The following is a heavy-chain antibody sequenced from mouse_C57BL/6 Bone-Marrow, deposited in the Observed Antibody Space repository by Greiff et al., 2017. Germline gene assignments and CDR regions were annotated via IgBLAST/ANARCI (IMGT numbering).Heavy chain of an antibody. V-gene: IGHV6-3*01. Sequence: EVKVEESGGGLVQPGGSMKLSCVASGFTFSNYWMNWVRQSPEKGLEWVAQIRLKSDNYATHYAESVKGRFPISRDDSKSSVYLQMNNLRAEDTVIYYCTVTTVDFDYWGQGTTLTVSS. CDR3: TVTTVDFDY. CDR2: IRLKSDNYAT. CDR1: GFTFSNYW. D-gene: IGHD1-1*01. J-gene: IGHJ2*01.